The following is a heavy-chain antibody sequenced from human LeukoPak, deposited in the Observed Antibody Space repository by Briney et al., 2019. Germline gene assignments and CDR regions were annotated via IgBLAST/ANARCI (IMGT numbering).Heavy chain of an antibody. V-gene: IGHV3-23*01. CDR1: GITLSNYG. Sequence: GGSLRLSCAVSGITLSNYGMSWVRQAPGKGLEWVAGISDSGGRKNYADSVKGRFTISRDNPKNTLYLQMNSLRTEDTAVYFCAKRGVVIRVILVGFHKEAYYFDSWGQGALVTVSS. D-gene: IGHD3-22*01. CDR2: ISDSGGRK. J-gene: IGHJ4*02. CDR3: AKRGVVIRVILVGFHKEAYYFDS.